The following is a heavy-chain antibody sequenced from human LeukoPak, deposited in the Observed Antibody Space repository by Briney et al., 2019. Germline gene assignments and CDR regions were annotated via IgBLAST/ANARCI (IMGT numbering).Heavy chain of an antibody. D-gene: IGHD2-15*01. CDR3: ARGDIVVVVAVSWFDP. V-gene: IGHV1-46*01. CDR2: INPSGGST. CDR1: GYTFTSYY. Sequence: GASVKVSCTASGYTFTSYYMHWVRQAPGQGLEWMGIINPSGGSTSYAQKFQGRVTMTRDMSTSTVYMELSSLRSEDTAVYYCARGDIVVVVAVSWFDPWGQGTLVTVSS. J-gene: IGHJ5*02.